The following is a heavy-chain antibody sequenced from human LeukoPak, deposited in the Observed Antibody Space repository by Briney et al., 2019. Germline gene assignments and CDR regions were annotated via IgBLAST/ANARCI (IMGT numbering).Heavy chain of an antibody. J-gene: IGHJ6*04. V-gene: IGHV1-24*01. Sequence: ASVKVSCKVSGYTLTELSMHWVRQAPGKGLEWMGGFDPEDGETTYAQKFQGRVTMTEDTSTDTAYMELSSLRSEDTAVYYCATYYDISPSGDYYGMDVWGKGTTVTVSS. CDR2: FDPEDGET. CDR1: GYTLTELS. CDR3: ATYYDISPSGDYYGMDV. D-gene: IGHD3-9*01.